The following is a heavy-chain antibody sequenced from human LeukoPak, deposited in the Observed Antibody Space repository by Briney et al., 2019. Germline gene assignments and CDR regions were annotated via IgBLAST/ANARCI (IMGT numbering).Heavy chain of an antibody. J-gene: IGHJ4*02. Sequence: SETLSLTCTVSGGSISSFYWSWIRQPAGKGLEWIGRLYTSGSTNYNPSLNSRVTMSVDTSKNQFSLKLSSVTAADTAVYYCASGNDYGDYYRGQGTLVTVSS. CDR3: ASGNDYGDYY. CDR2: LYTSGST. CDR1: GGSISSFY. V-gene: IGHV4-4*07. D-gene: IGHD4-17*01.